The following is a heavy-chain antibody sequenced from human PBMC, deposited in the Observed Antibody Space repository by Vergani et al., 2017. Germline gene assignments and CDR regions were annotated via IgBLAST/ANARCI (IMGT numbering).Heavy chain of an antibody. J-gene: IGHJ4*02. CDR3: ARGGTYFDWLPDFDY. D-gene: IGHD3-9*01. CDR2: IYYSRST. Sequence: QVQLQESGPGLVKPSETLSLTCTVSGGSISSHYWSWIRQPPGKGLEWIGYIYYSRSTNYNPSLKSRVTISVDTSKNQFSLKLSSVTAADTAVYYCARGGTYFDWLPDFDYWGQGTLVTVSS. CDR1: GGSISSHY. V-gene: IGHV4-59*11.